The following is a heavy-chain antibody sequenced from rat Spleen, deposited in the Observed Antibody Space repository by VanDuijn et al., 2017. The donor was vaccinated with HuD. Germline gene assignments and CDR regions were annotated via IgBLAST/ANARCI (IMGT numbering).Heavy chain of an antibody. CDR2: IWTDGGT. V-gene: IGHV2-30*01. CDR1: GFSLTSYN. D-gene: IGHD1-6*01. Sequence: QVQLKESGPGLVQPSQTLSLTCTVSGFSLTSYNVHWVRQPTGKGLEWMGIIWTDGGTDHNSALSSRLSISRDTSKSQVFLKINSLQNEDIATYYCARDGTYYGGKYFDYWGQGVMVTVSS. J-gene: IGHJ2*01. CDR3: ARDGTYYGGKYFDY.